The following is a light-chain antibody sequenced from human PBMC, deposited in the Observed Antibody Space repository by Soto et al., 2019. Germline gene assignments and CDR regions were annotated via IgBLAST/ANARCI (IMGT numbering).Light chain of an antibody. Sequence: DIQMTQSPSTLSASVGDRVTITCRASQSISGLLAWYQQKPGRAPTLLIYKASTLESGVSSRFSGSGSGTEFTLTISSPQPDDLATYYCQQYNSYPLTFGQGTRLEIK. CDR2: KAS. CDR3: QQYNSYPLT. J-gene: IGKJ5*01. CDR1: QSISGL. V-gene: IGKV1-5*03.